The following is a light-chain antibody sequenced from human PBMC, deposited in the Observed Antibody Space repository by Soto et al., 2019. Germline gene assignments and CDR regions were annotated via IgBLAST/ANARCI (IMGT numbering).Light chain of an antibody. CDR3: QQYKYRWT. CDR1: QYIGDW. Sequence: DIQMTQSPSTLSASVGDRVTITCRASQYIGDWLAWYQQKPGKAPQLLIYDASNLESGVPSRSSGGGSGTEFSLTISSMQPDDFATYNCQQYKYRWTFGQGTKVEVK. J-gene: IGKJ1*01. CDR2: DAS. V-gene: IGKV1-5*01.